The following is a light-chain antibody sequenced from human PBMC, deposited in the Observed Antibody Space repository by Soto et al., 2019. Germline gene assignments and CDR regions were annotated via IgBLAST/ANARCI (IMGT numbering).Light chain of an antibody. CDR2: GAS. Sequence: EIVMTQSPATLSVSPGERATLSCRASQSVSNNLAWYQQKPGQTPRLLIYGASTRATGIPVRFSGSGSGTEFTVPVSRLQSEDFAVYYCQQYNNWPPVTFGQGTKLEIK. J-gene: IGKJ2*01. V-gene: IGKV3-15*01. CDR1: QSVSNN. CDR3: QQYNNWPPVT.